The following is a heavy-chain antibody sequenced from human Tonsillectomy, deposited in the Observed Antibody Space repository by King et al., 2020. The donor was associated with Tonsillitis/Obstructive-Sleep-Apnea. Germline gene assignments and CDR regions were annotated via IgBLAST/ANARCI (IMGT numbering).Heavy chain of an antibody. V-gene: IGHV4-31*03. J-gene: IGHJ6*03. CDR1: GVSVNSGVYY. D-gene: IGHD6-6*01. CDR2: IYHSGST. Sequence: QLQESGPGLVKPSQTLSLTCTVSGVSVNSGVYYWTWLRHRPRKGLEWIGYIYHSGSTHYSPSLESRVTLSRDTSKNLFSLKLSSVTAADSAVYYCARVIASRPIIYYMAVWGKGTTVTVSS. CDR3: ARVIASRPIIYYMAV.